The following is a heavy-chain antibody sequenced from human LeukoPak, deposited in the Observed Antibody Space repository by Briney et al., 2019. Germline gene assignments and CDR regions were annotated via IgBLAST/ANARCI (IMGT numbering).Heavy chain of an antibody. J-gene: IGHJ4*02. CDR1: GGSISSYY. CDR3: ARGLQATVTRGFDY. CDR2: IYYSGST. Sequence: PSETLSLTCTVSGGSISSYYWSWIRQPPGKGLEWIGYIYYSGSTNYNPSLKSRVTTSVDTSKNQFSLKLSSVTAADTAVYYCARGLQATVTRGFDYWGQGTLVTVSS. D-gene: IGHD4-11*01. V-gene: IGHV4-59*01.